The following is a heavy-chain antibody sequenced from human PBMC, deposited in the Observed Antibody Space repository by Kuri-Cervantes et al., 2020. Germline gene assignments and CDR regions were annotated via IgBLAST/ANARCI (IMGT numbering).Heavy chain of an antibody. D-gene: IGHD3-16*01. CDR2: IHYSGST. CDR3: ARLLRTGSRGPGGPPPDI. V-gene: IGHV4-39*07. CDR1: GGSISSSSYY. J-gene: IGHJ4*02. Sequence: SETLSLTCTVSGGSISSSSYYWGWIRQPPGKGLEWIGSIHYSGSTYYNPSLKSRVTISVDTSKNQFSLKLSSATAADTAVYYCARLLRTGSRGPGGPPPDIWGQGTMVTVSS.